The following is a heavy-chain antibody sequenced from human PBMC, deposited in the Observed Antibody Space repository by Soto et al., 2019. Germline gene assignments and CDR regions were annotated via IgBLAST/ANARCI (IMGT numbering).Heavy chain of an antibody. Sequence: KTSDTLSLTCSVSAGSISSDGFYWNWIRQPTGKGLEWIGYIYHSGGTYSSPSLRSRVTISVDTSKNQFTLKLSSVTAADTAVYYCARDRGGYGVFDYWGQGTLVTVSS. CDR1: AGSISSDGFY. V-gene: IGHV4-31*03. CDR3: ARDRGGYGVFDY. D-gene: IGHD5-12*01. CDR2: IYHSGGT. J-gene: IGHJ4*02.